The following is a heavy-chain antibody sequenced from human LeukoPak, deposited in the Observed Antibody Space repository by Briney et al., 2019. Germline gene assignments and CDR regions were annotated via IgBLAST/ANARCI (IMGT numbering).Heavy chain of an antibody. CDR2: IWYDGSNK. J-gene: IGHJ4*02. CDR3: ARDTARLPDY. V-gene: IGHV3-33*08. Sequence: GGSLRLSCAASGFTFSSYSMNWVRQAPGKGLEWVAVIWYDGSNKYYADSVKGRFTISRDNSKNTLYLQMNSLRAEDTAVYYCARDTARLPDYWGQGTLVTVSS. CDR1: GFTFSSYS.